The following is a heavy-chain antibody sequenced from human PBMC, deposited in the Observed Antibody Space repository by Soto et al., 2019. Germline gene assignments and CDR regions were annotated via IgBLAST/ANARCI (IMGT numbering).Heavy chain of an antibody. Sequence: QVQLVQSGAEVKQPGASAKVACKAPGDTFTRYYMHWVRQAPGQGLEWMGVINPNCGSTAYAQKFQGRVTLTSDACRSTVYVKLRSMRYEDPAMFYCARSSGGNFGIIIEASNWFAPWGQGTLVTVSS. D-gene: IGHD3-3*01. CDR1: GDTFTRYY. CDR2: INPNCGST. CDR3: ARSSGGNFGIIIEASNWFAP. J-gene: IGHJ5*02. V-gene: IGHV1-46*01.